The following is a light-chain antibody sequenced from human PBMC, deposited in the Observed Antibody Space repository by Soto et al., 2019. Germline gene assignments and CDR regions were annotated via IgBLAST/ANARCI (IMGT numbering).Light chain of an antibody. J-gene: IGLJ2*01. CDR2: EDS. Sequence: SYELTQPPSVSLSPGQTARITCSGDALPKKYAYWYQQKSGQAPVLVIYEDSERPSGIPERFSGSSSGTMATLTISGAQVEDEADYYCYSTDISLSHRVFGGGTKLTVL. V-gene: IGLV3-10*01. CDR3: YSTDISLSHRV. CDR1: ALPKKY.